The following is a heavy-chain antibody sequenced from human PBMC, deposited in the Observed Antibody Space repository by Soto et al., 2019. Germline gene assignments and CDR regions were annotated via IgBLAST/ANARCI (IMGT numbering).Heavy chain of an antibody. D-gene: IGHD3-10*01. CDR1: GGSFSGYY. J-gene: IGHJ4*02. CDR3: AGMFWFGDLLFGY. Sequence: SETLSLTCAVYGGSFSGYYWSWIRQPPGKGLEWIGEINHSGSTNYNPSLKSRVTISVDTSKNQYSLKLSSVTAADTAVYFCAGMFWFGDLLFGYWGPGTLVTVSS. CDR2: INHSGST. V-gene: IGHV4-34*01.